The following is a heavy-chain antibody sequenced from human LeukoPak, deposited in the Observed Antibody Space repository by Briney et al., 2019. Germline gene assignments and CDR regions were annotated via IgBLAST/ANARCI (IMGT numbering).Heavy chain of an antibody. D-gene: IGHD2-21*01. CDR1: GGSVTSGSYY. J-gene: IGHJ4*02. CDR3: ARTYCGGGGSHFDY. CDR2: IFYSGTT. Sequence: PSETLSLTCSVSGGSVTSGSYYWSWIRQPPGKGLEWVGYIFYSGTTDSNPSLKSRVTISVDTSKNQFSLKLSSVTAADTAVYYWARTYCGGGGSHFDYGGGEPLVTVS. V-gene: IGHV4-61*01.